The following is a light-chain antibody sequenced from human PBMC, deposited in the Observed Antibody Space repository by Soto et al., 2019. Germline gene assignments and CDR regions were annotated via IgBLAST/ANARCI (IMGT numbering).Light chain of an antibody. J-gene: IGLJ2*01. Sequence: QSALTQPASVSGSPGQSITISCTGSSSDIGGYNSVSWYQQHPGRAPKLLIYDVNNRPSGVSNRFSGSKSGNTASLSISGLQDDDDADYYCCSYTSSDTLVFGGGTKLTVL. CDR1: SSDIGGYNS. CDR3: CSYTSSDTLV. V-gene: IGLV2-14*01. CDR2: DVN.